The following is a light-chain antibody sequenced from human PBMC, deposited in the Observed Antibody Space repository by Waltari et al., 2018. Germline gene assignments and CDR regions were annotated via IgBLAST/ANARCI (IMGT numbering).Light chain of an antibody. Sequence: QSALTQPASVSGSPGQSITIPCTGTSDDIGAYSYVTWYHQRPGKVPKLIIYALTERPSGVSNRFSGSRSGSTASLTVSGRQAEDEGLFYCSAYTSRGTLKFGGGTRVTVL. CDR2: ALT. CDR3: SAYTSRGTLK. CDR1: SDDIGAYSY. V-gene: IGLV2-14*03. J-gene: IGLJ2*01.